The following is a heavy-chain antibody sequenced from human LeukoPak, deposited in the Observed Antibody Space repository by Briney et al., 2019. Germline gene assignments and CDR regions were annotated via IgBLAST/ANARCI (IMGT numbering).Heavy chain of an antibody. CDR3: ARDPIVSVGDWYFDL. D-gene: IGHD3-16*02. CDR1: GGSISSHY. J-gene: IGHJ2*01. V-gene: IGHV4-59*11. CDR2: IYYSGSTNYT. Sequence: SETLSLTCTVSGGSISSHYWSWIRQPPGKGLEWIGYIYYSGSTNYTNYNPSLKSRVTISVDTSKNQSSLKLSSVTAADTAVYYCARDPIVSVGDWYFDLWGRGTLVTVSS.